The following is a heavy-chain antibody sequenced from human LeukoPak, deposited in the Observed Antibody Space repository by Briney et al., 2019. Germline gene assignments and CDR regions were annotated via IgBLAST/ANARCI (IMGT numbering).Heavy chain of an antibody. CDR1: GGSFSGYY. CDR2: IYYSGST. D-gene: IGHD3-10*02. J-gene: IGHJ5*02. Sequence: PSETLSLTCAVYGGSFSGYYWSWIRQHPGKGLEWIGYIYYSGSTYYNPSLKSRVTISVDTSKNQFSLKLSSVTAADTAVYYCASYVREQNWFDPWGQGTLVTVSS. CDR3: ASYVREQNWFDP. V-gene: IGHV4-31*11.